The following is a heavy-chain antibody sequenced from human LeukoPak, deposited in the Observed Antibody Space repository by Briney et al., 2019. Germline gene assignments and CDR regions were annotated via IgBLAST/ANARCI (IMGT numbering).Heavy chain of an antibody. CDR1: GGSISSSNYY. V-gene: IGHV4-39*07. CDR2: VYYSGRA. D-gene: IGHD3-3*01. J-gene: IGHJ5*02. CDR3: ARAMRITIFKGGFDP. Sequence: SETLSLTCYVSGGSISSSNYYWGWIRQPPGKGLEWIGTVYYSGRASFNPSLKSRVTISVDTSKNQFSLKLSSVTAANTAVYYCARAMRITIFKGGFDPWGQGALVTVSS.